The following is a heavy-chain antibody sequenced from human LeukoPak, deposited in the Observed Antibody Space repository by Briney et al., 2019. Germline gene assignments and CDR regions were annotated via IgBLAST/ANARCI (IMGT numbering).Heavy chain of an antibody. CDR3: ARHDIVATMFDY. D-gene: IGHD5-12*01. CDR2: VYYSGST. V-gene: IGHV4-39*01. J-gene: IGHJ4*02. Sequence: SETLSLTCTVSGGCISSSSYYWGWIRQPPGKGLEWIGSVYYSGSTYYNPSLKSRVTISVDTSKNQFSLKLGSVTAADTAVYYCARHDIVATMFDYWGQGTLVTVSS. CDR1: GGCISSSSYY.